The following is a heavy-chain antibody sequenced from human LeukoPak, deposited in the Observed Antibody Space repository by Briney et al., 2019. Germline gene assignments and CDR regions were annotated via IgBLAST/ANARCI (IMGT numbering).Heavy chain of an antibody. Sequence: PGGSLRLSCAASGFTFSTYWMSWVRQAPGKGLEWVANIRQDGGETYYVDSVKGRFTISRDNAKNSLFLQMNSLRAEDTAVYYCAREKVVGATNLDYWGQGTLVTVSS. CDR3: AREKVVGATNLDY. J-gene: IGHJ4*02. D-gene: IGHD1-26*01. CDR2: IRQDGGET. V-gene: IGHV3-7*01. CDR1: GFTFSTYW.